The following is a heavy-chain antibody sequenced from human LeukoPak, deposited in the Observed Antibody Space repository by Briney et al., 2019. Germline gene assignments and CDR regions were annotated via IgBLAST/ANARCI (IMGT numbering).Heavy chain of an antibody. Sequence: ASETLSLTCTVSGGSISSSSYYWGWIRQPPGKGLERIGSIYYSGSTYYNPSLKSRVTTSVDTSKNQFSLKLSSVTAADTAVYYCARGLRRDGYNWELYYFDYWGQGTLVTVSS. CDR2: IYYSGST. CDR1: GGSISSSSYY. D-gene: IGHD5-24*01. V-gene: IGHV4-39*07. J-gene: IGHJ4*02. CDR3: ARGLRRDGYNWELYYFDY.